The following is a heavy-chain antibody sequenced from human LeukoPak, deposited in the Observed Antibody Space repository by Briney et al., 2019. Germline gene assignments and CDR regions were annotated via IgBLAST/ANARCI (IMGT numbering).Heavy chain of an antibody. CDR1: GFTFSSYA. J-gene: IGHJ4*02. Sequence: GGSLRLSCAASGFTFSSYAMSWVRQTPGKGLEWVAATSSSDAGTYHADSVRGRFTISRDNAKNSLYLQMNSLRAEDTAVYYCARGEEGNGWWFDYWGQGTLVTVSS. D-gene: IGHD6-19*01. V-gene: IGHV3-23*01. CDR3: ARGEEGNGWWFDY. CDR2: TSSSDAGT.